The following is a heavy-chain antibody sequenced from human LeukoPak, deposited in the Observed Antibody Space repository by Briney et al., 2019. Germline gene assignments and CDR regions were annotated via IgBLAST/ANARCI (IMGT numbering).Heavy chain of an antibody. J-gene: IGHJ4*02. V-gene: IGHV3-30*18. D-gene: IGHD6-13*01. CDR3: AKDPGSWYLDY. Sequence: PGGSLRLSCAASGFTFSSYGMHWVRQAPGKGLEWVAVISYDGSNKYYADSVKGRFTISRDNSKNTLYLQMNSLRAEDTAVYYCAKDPGSWYLDYWGQGTLVTVSS. CDR1: GFTFSSYG. CDR2: ISYDGSNK.